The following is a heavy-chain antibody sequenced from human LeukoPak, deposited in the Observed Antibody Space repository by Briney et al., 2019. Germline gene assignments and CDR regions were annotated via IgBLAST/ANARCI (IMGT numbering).Heavy chain of an antibody. CDR2: IIPIFGTA. V-gene: IGHV1-69*13. CDR1: GGTFSSYA. J-gene: IGHJ3*02. CDR3: ARPLRFLEPLGAFDI. Sequence: SVKVSCKASGGTFSSYAISWVRQAPGQGLEWMGGIIPIFGTANYAQKFQGRVTITADESTSTAYMELSSLRSEDTAVYYCARPLRFLEPLGAFDIWGQGTMVTVSS. D-gene: IGHD3-3*01.